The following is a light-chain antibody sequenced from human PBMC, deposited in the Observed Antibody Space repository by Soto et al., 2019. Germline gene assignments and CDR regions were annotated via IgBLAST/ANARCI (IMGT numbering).Light chain of an antibody. V-gene: IGKV1-9*01. Sequence: DIQLTQSPSFLSASVGDTVTITCRASQGMSTYLAWYQQKPGKVPKLLIRSASTLQSGVPPRFSGGGSGTEFTLTIITLQPDDSGIYYCQQLNGYQLAFGGGTNVEIK. CDR1: QGMSTY. J-gene: IGKJ4*01. CDR2: SAS. CDR3: QQLNGYQLA.